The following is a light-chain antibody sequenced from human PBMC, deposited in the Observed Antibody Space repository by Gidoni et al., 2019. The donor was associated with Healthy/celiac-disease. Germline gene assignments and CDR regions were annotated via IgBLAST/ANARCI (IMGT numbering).Light chain of an antibody. J-gene: IGKJ4*01. Sequence: SVLTQSPGTLSLSPAERATLSCSDNQCVSSRYLAWYQQKPGKAPRLLIYGASSRDTGIPARFSGSGSGTDFTLTISRLESEDFAVYYCQQYGSSPLTFGGGTKVEIK. CDR1: QCVSSRY. V-gene: IGKV3-20*01. CDR3: QQYGSSPLT. CDR2: GAS.